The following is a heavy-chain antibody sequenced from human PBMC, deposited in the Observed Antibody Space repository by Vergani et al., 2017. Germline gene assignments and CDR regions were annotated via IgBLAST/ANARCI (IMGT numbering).Heavy chain of an antibody. D-gene: IGHD2-2*01. Sequence: EVQLLESGGGLVQPGGSLRLSCAASGFTVSSNYMSWVRQAPGKGLEWVSVIYSGGSTYYADSVKGRFTISRDNSKNTLYLQMNSLRAEDTAVYYCARDRVECSSTSCYYYYYYGMDVWGQGTTVTVSS. V-gene: IGHV3-66*02. CDR3: ARDRVECSSTSCYYYYYYGMDV. J-gene: IGHJ6*02. CDR1: GFTVSSNY. CDR2: IYSGGST.